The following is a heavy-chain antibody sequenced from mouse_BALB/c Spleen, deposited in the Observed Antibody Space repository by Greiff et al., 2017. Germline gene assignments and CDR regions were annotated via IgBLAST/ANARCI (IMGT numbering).Heavy chain of an antibody. Sequence: VQLQQSGAELVKPGASVKLSCKTSGYTFTSYWIQWVKQRPGQGLGWIGEIFPGTGTTYYNEKFKGKATLTIDTSSSTAYLQLSSLTSEDSAVYFCARSGGDGYVADYWGQGTTLTVAS. CDR1: GYTFTSYW. D-gene: IGHD1-2*01. CDR2: IFPGTGTT. J-gene: IGHJ2*01. CDR3: ARSGGDGYVADY. V-gene: IGHV1S132*01.